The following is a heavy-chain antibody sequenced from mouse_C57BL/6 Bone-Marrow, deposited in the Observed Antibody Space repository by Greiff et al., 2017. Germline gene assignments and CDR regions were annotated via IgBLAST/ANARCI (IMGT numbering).Heavy chain of an antibody. Sequence: QVQLKQSGAELVRPGTSVKMSCKASGYTFTNYWIGWAKQRPGHGLEWIGDIYPGGGYTNYNEKFKGKATLTADKSSSTAYMQFSSLTSEDSAIYYCARDDYGSSSPRYFDVWGTGTTVTVSS. CDR3: ARDDYGSSSPRYFDV. CDR2: IYPGGGYT. D-gene: IGHD1-1*01. CDR1: GYTFTNYW. J-gene: IGHJ1*03. V-gene: IGHV1-63*01.